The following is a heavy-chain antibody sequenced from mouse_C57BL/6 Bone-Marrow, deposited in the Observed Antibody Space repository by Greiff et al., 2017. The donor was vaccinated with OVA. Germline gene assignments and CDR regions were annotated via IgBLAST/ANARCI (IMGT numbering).Heavy chain of an antibody. J-gene: IGHJ2*01. CDR1: GYTFTSYW. V-gene: IGHV1-61*01. CDR3: ALIDYGNATLGY. CDR2: IYPSDSET. Sequence: VQLQQSGAELVRPGSSVKLSCKASGYTFTSYWMDWVKQRPGQGLEWIGNIYPSDSETHYNQKFKDKATLTVDKSSSTAYMQLSSLTSEDSAVYYCALIDYGNATLGYWGQGTTLTVSS. D-gene: IGHD2-1*01.